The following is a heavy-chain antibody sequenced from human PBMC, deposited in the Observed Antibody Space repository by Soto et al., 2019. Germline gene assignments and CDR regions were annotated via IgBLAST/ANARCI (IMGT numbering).Heavy chain of an antibody. V-gene: IGHV3-11*01. J-gene: IGHJ5*02. D-gene: IGHD3-9*01. Sequence: PGGSLRLSCAASGFTFIDYYMSWSRQAPGKGLEWVSYISSSGSTIYYADSVKGRFTISRDNAKNSLYLQMNSLRAEDTAVYYCARDLLTGSLGFDPWGQGTLVTVSS. CDR3: ARDLLTGSLGFDP. CDR2: ISSSGSTI. CDR1: GFTFIDYY.